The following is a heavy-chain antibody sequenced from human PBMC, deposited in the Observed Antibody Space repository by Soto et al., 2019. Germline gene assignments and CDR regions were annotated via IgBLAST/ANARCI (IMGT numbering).Heavy chain of an antibody. V-gene: IGHV1-2*04. J-gene: IGHJ4*02. D-gene: IGHD3-3*01. CDR1: GYNFTGYY. Sequence: RASVKVSYKASGYNFTGYYMHWVRQAPGQGLEWMGWINPNSGGTNYAQKFQGWVTMTRDTSISTAYMELSRLRSDDKAENYCASGSFSDCWSRYYLDFDYWGQGTLVTVSS. CDR2: INPNSGGT. CDR3: ASGSFSDCWSRYYLDFDY.